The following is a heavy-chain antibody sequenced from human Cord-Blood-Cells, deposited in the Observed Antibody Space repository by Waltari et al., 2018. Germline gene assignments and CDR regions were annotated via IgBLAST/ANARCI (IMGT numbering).Heavy chain of an antibody. D-gene: IGHD1-1*01. Sequence: EVQLVEYGGGLFQHGGSLRLSCAASGFTVSSNYMRWVRQAPGKGLEWVSVIYSGGSTYYADSVKGRFTISRHNSKNTLYLQMNSLRAEYTAVYYCAVTTGAYAFDIWGQGTMVTVSS. CDR1: GFTVSSNY. J-gene: IGHJ3*02. CDR3: AVTTGAYAFDI. CDR2: IYSGGST. V-gene: IGHV3-53*04.